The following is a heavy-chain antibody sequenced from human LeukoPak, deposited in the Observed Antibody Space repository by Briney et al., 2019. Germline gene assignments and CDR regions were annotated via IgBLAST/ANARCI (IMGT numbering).Heavy chain of an antibody. J-gene: IGHJ4*02. CDR1: GFTFSSYA. CDR2: ISGSGGST. V-gene: IGHV3-23*01. D-gene: IGHD2-8*01. CDR3: AKDIWYGGYCTNGVCYTGFDY. Sequence: GGSLRLSCAASGFTFSSYAMSWVRQAPGKGLEWVSAISGSGGSTYYADSVKGRFTISRDNAKNSLYLQMNSLRAEDTALYYCAKDIWYGGYCTNGVCYTGFDYWGQGTLVTVSS.